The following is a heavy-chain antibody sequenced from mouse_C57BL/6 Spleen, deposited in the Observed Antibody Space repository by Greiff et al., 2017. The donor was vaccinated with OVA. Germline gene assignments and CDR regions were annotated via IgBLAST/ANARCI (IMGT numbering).Heavy chain of an antibody. CDR3: AREEDYGSSSDWYFGV. CDR1: GYTFTSYG. Sequence: QVQLKESGAELARSGASVKLSCKASGYTFTSYGISWVKQRTGQGLEWIGEIYPRSGNTYYNEKFKGKATLTADKSSSTAYMELRSLTSEDSAVYFCAREEDYGSSSDWYFGVWGTGTTVTVSS. J-gene: IGHJ1*03. V-gene: IGHV1-81*01. CDR2: IYPRSGNT. D-gene: IGHD1-1*01.